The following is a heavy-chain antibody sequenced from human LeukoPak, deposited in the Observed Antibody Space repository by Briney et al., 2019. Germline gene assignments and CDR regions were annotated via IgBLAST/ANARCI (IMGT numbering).Heavy chain of an antibody. V-gene: IGHV4-59*01. Sequence: SETLSLTCTVSGGSIGNYYWSWIRQPPGKGLEWIGYIYNTGTTNYNPSLKSRVTISLDTSKNQFSLKLSSVTAADTAVYYCAREYSSSSMSWFDPWGQGTLVTVSS. CDR1: GGSIGNYY. D-gene: IGHD6-6*01. CDR2: IYNTGTT. CDR3: AREYSSSSMSWFDP. J-gene: IGHJ5*02.